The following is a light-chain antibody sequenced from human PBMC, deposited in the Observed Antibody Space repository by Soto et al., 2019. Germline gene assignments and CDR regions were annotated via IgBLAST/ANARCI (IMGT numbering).Light chain of an antibody. V-gene: IGKV3-11*01. CDR2: DAS. CDR1: QSVSSF. CDR3: QQRSSWSLLT. J-gene: IGKJ4*01. Sequence: EILLTQSPATLSLSPGERATLSCKASQSVSSFLAWYQQSPGQAPRLLIYDASNRATGIPARFSGSGSGTDVTLTIISLEPDDVAVYYCQQRSSWSLLTFGGGTKVEIK.